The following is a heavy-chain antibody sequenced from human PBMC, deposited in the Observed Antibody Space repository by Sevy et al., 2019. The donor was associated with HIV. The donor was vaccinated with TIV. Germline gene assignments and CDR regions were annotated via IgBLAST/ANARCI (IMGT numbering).Heavy chain of an antibody. D-gene: IGHD2-2*01. J-gene: IGHJ4*02. CDR1: GFTFSDYY. Sequence: GGSLRLSCAASGFTFSDYYMNWVRQAPGKGLEWVSSISGRSSYIHYADSVRGRFTISRDNAKNSSYLQMNSLRADDTAIYFCARDGGCSSTSCLLYFDSWGQGALVTVSS. CDR3: ARDGGCSSTSCLLYFDS. CDR2: ISGRSSYI. V-gene: IGHV3-21*06.